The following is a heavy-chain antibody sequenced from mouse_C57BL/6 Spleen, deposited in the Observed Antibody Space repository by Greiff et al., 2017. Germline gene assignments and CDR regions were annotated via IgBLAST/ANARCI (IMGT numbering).Heavy chain of an antibody. CDR3: TPVYDYGDY. Sequence: VQLKESGAELVRPGASVKLSCTASGFNIKDDYMHWVKQRPEQGLEWIGWIDPENGDTAYASKFQGNATITADTSSNTAVLQLSSLTSEDTAVYYCTPVYDYGDYWGHGTTLTVSS. D-gene: IGHD2-4*01. V-gene: IGHV14-4*01. CDR1: GFNIKDDY. CDR2: IDPENGDT. J-gene: IGHJ2*01.